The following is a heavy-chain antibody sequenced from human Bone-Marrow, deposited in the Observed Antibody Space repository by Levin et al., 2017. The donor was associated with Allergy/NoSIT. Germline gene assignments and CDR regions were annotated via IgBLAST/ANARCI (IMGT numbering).Heavy chain of an antibody. V-gene: IGHV3-30*18. CDR1: GFTSRNYA. D-gene: IGHD2-15*01. Sequence: PGGSLRLSCAVSGFTSRNYAMHWVRQAPGRGLEWVAFISLDGNTQYYADSVKGRFTVSRDNSNNTLHLQMNSLRVEDTAIYYCAKDTYTCSGGSCYFFDYWGQGALVTVSS. CDR3: AKDTYTCSGGSCYFFDY. J-gene: IGHJ4*02. CDR2: ISLDGNTQ.